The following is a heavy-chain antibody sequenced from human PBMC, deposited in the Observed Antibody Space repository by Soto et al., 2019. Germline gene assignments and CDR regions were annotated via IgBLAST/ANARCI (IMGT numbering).Heavy chain of an antibody. V-gene: IGHV1-69*06. J-gene: IGHJ6*02. CDR3: ANGRVTYVGVGYYYYYGMDV. D-gene: IGHD2-21*02. Sequence: QVQLVQSGAEVKKPGSSVKVSCKASGGTFSSYAISWVRQAPGQGLEWMGGIIPIFGTANYAQKIQGRVTITADKSTSTAYMELSSLRSEDTAVYYCANGRVTYVGVGYYYYYGMDVWGQGTTVTVSS. CDR1: GGTFSSYA. CDR2: IIPIFGTA.